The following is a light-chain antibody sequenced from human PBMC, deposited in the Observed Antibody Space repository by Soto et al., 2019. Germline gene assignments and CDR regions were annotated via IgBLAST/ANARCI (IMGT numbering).Light chain of an antibody. J-gene: IGKJ5*01. CDR2: GAS. V-gene: IGKV3-20*01. Sequence: DIVWTQTPGTLSLSPGERATLSCRGSQSVSSSVLACNQQKPGPAPRLLIYGASSRATGIPDRFSGRGSGTDCTLTISRLEPEDFAVYYCQHHGGSPITFGQGTRLENK. CDR1: QSVSSSV. CDR3: QHHGGSPIT.